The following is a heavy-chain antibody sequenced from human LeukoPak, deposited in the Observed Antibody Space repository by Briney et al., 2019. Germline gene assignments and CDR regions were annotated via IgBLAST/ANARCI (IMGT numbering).Heavy chain of an antibody. J-gene: IGHJ5*02. Sequence: PGGSLRLSCAASGFTFSSYWMSWVRQAPGKGLEWVASIKQDGSEKYYVDSVKGRFTISRDNAKNSLYLQMNSLRAEDTALYYCARVPVEVWFEPWGQGTLCSVSS. V-gene: IGHV3-7*04. CDR2: IKQDGSEK. CDR3: ARVPVEVWFEP. CDR1: GFTFSSYW.